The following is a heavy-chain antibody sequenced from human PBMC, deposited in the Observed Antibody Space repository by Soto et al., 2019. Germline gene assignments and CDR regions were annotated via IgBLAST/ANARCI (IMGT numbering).Heavy chain of an antibody. CDR2: VSPPFRTS. Sequence: QVQLVQSGAEVKKPGSSVKVSCKTSGVSFNNNGIGWVRQAPGHGLEWMGGVSPPFRTSNYARKLQGRISLTADASTGTVNMELSSLSSDDTAQYYCARVLYYGSGSYSPYGMDVWGQGTTVTVSS. D-gene: IGHD3-10*01. J-gene: IGHJ6*02. V-gene: IGHV1-69*01. CDR1: GVSFNNNG. CDR3: ARVLYYGSGSYSPYGMDV.